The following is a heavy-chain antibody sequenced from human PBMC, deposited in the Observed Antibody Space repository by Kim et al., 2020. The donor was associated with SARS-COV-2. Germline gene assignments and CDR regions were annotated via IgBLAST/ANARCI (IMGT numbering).Heavy chain of an antibody. D-gene: IGHD1-1*01. V-gene: IGHV3-11*01. J-gene: IGHJ4*02. CDR3: ARGMENWNDAPLGY. Sequence: ADSVKGRFTISRDNDKNSLYLQMNSLRAEDTAVYYCARGMENWNDAPLGYWGQGTLVTVSS.